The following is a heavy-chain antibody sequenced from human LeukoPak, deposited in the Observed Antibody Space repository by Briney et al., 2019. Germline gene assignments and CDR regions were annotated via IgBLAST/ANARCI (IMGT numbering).Heavy chain of an antibody. CDR1: GFTFSSYW. V-gene: IGHV3-7*01. CDR3: AREKYSSGWYVDY. D-gene: IGHD6-19*01. CDR2: IKQDGSEK. Sequence: GGSLRLSCAASGFTFSSYWMSWVRQPPGKGLEWVANIKQDGSEKYYVDSVKGRFTIYRDNDKNSLYLQMNSLRAEDTGVYYCAREKYSSGWYVDYWGQGTLVTVSS. J-gene: IGHJ4*02.